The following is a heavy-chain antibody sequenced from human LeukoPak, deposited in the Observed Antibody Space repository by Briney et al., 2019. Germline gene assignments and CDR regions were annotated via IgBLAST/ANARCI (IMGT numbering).Heavy chain of an antibody. CDR2: INHSGST. D-gene: IGHD6-13*01. Sequence: SETLSLTCAVYGGSFSGYYWSWIRQPPGKGLEWIGEINHSGSTNYNPSLKSRVTISVDTSKIQFSLKLSSVTAADTAVYYCARGRGGGSSWYADYYFDYWGQGTLVTVSS. CDR1: GGSFSGYY. CDR3: ARGRGGGSSWYADYYFDY. V-gene: IGHV4-34*01. J-gene: IGHJ4*02.